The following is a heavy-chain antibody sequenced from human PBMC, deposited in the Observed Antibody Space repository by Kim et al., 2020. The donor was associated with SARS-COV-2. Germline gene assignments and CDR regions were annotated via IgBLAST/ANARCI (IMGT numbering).Heavy chain of an antibody. J-gene: IGHJ3*02. D-gene: IGHD1-20*01. V-gene: IGHV4-4*07. CDR3: ARDKSITGTYDAFDI. CDR1: GGSISSYY. CDR2: IYTSGST. Sequence: SETLSLTCTVSGGSISSYYWSWIRQPAGKGLEWIGRIYTSGSTNYNPSLKSRVTMSVDTSKNQFSLKLSSVTAADTAVYYCARDKSITGTYDAFDIWGQGTMVTVSS.